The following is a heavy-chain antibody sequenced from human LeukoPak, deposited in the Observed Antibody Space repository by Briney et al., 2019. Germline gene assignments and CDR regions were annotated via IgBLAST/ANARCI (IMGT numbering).Heavy chain of an antibody. J-gene: IGHJ4*02. CDR3: ARGPVRLHYYDSSGYYYNY. Sequence: GASVKVSCKAAGYTFTGYYMFWVRQAPGQGLEWMGWMNPNSGNTGYAQKFQGRVTMTRNTSISTAYMELSSLRSEDTAVYYCARGPVRLHYYDSSGYYYNYWGQGTLVTVSS. CDR2: MNPNSGNT. D-gene: IGHD3-22*01. CDR1: GYTFTGYY. V-gene: IGHV1-8*01.